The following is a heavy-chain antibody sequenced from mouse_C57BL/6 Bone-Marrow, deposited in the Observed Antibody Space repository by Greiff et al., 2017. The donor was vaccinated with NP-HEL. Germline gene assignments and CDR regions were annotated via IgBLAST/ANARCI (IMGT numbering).Heavy chain of an antibody. Sequence: QVHVKQSGAELARPGASVKLSCKASGYTFTSYGISWVKQRTGQGLEWIGEIYPRSGNTYYNEKFKGKATLTADKSSSTAYMELRILTCEDSALYFCARRGAVGGFAYWGQGTLVTVSA. CDR2: IYPRSGNT. CDR3: ARRGAVGGFAY. CDR1: GYTFTSYG. J-gene: IGHJ3*01. D-gene: IGHD6-1*01. V-gene: IGHV1-81*01.